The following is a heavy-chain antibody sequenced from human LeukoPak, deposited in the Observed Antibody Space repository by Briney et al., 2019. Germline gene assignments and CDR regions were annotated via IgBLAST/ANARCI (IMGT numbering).Heavy chain of an antibody. J-gene: IGHJ4*02. V-gene: IGHV3-20*04. D-gene: IGHD6-19*01. CDR2: INWNDGST. Sequence: PGGSLRLSCAASGFTFDDYGMSWVRQAPGKGLEWVSGINWNDGSTGYADSVKGRFTISRDNAKNSLYLQMNSLRAEDTALYYCARDSDIAVAGNFDYWGQGTLVTVSS. CDR3: ARDSDIAVAGNFDY. CDR1: GFTFDDYG.